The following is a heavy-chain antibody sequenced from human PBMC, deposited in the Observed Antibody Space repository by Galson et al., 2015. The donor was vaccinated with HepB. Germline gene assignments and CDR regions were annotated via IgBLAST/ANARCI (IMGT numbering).Heavy chain of an antibody. V-gene: IGHV4-34*01. CDR3: ARVPTLTTVTHYFDY. J-gene: IGHJ4*02. CDR1: GGSFSGYY. Sequence: ETLSLTCAVYGGSFSGYYWSWIRQPPGKGLEWIGEINHSGSTNYNPSLKSRVTISVDTSKNQFSLKLSSVTAADTAVYYCARVPTLTTVTHYFDYWGQGTLVTVSS. D-gene: IGHD4-17*01. CDR2: INHSGST.